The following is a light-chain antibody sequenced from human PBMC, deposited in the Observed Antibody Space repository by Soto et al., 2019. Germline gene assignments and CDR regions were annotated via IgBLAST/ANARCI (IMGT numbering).Light chain of an antibody. V-gene: IGLV2-14*01. CDR2: QVN. CDR3: SSYGGRYNYV. CDR1: RSDIGDSNF. Sequence: QSVLTQPASVSGSPGQSVTISCTGPRSDIGDSNFISWYQHSPGKAPRLLIYQVNNRPSGVSGRFSGSKAGNTASLTISGLLDDDEADYYCSSYGGRYNYVFGTGTKVTVL. J-gene: IGLJ1*01.